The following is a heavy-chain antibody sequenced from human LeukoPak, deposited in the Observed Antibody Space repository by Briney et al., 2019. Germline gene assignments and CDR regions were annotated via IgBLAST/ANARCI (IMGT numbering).Heavy chain of an antibody. CDR1: GYTFTGYY. Sequence: ASVKVSCKASGYTFTGYYMHWVRQAPGQGLEWMGWINPNSGGTNYAQKFQGRVTMTRDTSISTAYMELSRLRSDDTAVYYCAREVVVVAATDLDAVVGWSDPWGQGTLVTVSS. J-gene: IGHJ5*02. CDR2: INPNSGGT. D-gene: IGHD2-15*01. CDR3: AREVVVVAATDLDAVVGWSDP. V-gene: IGHV1-2*02.